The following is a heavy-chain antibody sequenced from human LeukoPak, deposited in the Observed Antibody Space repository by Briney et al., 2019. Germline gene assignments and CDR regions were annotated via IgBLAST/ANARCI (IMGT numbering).Heavy chain of an antibody. CDR1: GFTFRNYA. CDR3: GRQVGPDY. Sequence: PGGSLRLSCAASGFTFRNYAMAWFRQAPGKGLEWVSAISGSGANRYFADSVKGRFTISRDNSRNALYLQMNSLRAEDTAVYFCGRQVGPDYWGQGTLVTVSS. CDR2: ISGSGANR. J-gene: IGHJ4*02. V-gene: IGHV3-23*01.